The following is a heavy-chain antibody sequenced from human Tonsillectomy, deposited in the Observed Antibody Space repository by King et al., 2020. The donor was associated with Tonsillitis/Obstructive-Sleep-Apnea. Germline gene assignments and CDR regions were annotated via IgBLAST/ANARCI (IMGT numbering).Heavy chain of an antibody. CDR3: ARRGFRDAFDI. D-gene: IGHD3-10*01. V-gene: IGHV4-39*01. CDR2: IYYSGST. J-gene: IGHJ3*02. Sequence: QLQESGPGLVKPSETLSLTCTVSGGSISSSSYYWGWIRQPPGKGLEWIGRIYYSGSTYYNPSLKSRVTISVDTSKNQFSLKLSSVTAADTAVYYCARRGFRDAFDIWGQGTMVTVSS. CDR1: GGSISSSSYY.